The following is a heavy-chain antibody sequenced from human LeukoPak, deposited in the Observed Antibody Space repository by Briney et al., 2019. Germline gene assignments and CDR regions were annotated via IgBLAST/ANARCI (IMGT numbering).Heavy chain of an antibody. J-gene: IGHJ5*02. CDR1: GFTSITYA. CDR3: ARDNSVRDEAWWFNP. CDR2: ISGSGGST. D-gene: IGHD5-24*01. V-gene: IGHV3-23*01. Sequence: GGSLRLSCAASGFTSITYAMSWVRQAPGKGLEWVSAISGSGGSTYYVDSVKGRFTISRDNSKNTLYLQMNSLRAEDTAVYYCARDNSVRDEAWWFNPWGQGTLVTVSS.